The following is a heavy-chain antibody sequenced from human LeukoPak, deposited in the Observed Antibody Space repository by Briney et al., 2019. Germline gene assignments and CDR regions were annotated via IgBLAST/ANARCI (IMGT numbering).Heavy chain of an antibody. CDR3: ARDFGSYSSSWRALGV. CDR2: ISAYNGNT. Sequence: ASVKVSCKASGYTFTNYGISWVRQAPGQGLEWMGWISAYNGNTNYAQQLQGRVTMITDTSTSTAYMELRSLRSDDTAVYYCARDFGSYSSSWRALGVWGQGALVTVSS. V-gene: IGHV1-18*01. J-gene: IGHJ4*02. D-gene: IGHD6-13*01. CDR1: GYTFTNYG.